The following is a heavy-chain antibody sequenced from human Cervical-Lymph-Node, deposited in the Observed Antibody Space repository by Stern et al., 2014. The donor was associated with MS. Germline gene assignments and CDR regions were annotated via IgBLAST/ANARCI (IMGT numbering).Heavy chain of an antibody. D-gene: IGHD3-10*01. Sequence: QLEESGPGLVKPSETLSLTCTVSGGSISTSNYYWGWIRQPPGKWLEWIGSIYYSGSTYYNPSLKSRVTLFVYTSHHQFSLTGSSGTAADTAVYYCARPGVRWFEDLYWGQGTLVTVSS. CDR1: GGSISTSNYY. J-gene: IGHJ4*02. V-gene: IGHV4-39*01. CDR2: IYYSGST. CDR3: ARPGVRWFEDLY.